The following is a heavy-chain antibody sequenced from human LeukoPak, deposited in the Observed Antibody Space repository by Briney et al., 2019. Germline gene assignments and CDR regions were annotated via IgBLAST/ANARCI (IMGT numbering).Heavy chain of an antibody. J-gene: IGHJ4*02. V-gene: IGHV1-8*01. CDR1: GYTFTSYD. D-gene: IGHD3-3*01. CDR2: MNPNSGNT. Sequence: ASVKVSCKASGYTFTSYDINWVRQATGQGLEWMGWMNPNSGNTGYAQKFQGRVTMTRNTSISTAYMELSSLRSEDTAVYYCARGVRYDFWSGYYPRPLYFDYWGQGTLVTVSS. CDR3: ARGVRYDFWSGYYPRPLYFDY.